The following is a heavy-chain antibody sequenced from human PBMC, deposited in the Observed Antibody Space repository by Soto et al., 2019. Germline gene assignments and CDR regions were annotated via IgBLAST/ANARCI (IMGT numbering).Heavy chain of an antibody. CDR2: INAGNGNT. Sequence: QVQLVQSGAEVKKPGASVKVSCKASGYTCTSYAMHWVRQAPGQRREWMGWINAGNGNTKYSQKFQGRVTITRDTSASTAYMELSSLRSEDTAVYYCARVIGGWYYFDYWGQGTLVTVSS. CDR1: GYTCTSYA. V-gene: IGHV1-3*01. J-gene: IGHJ4*02. CDR3: ARVIGGWYYFDY. D-gene: IGHD6-19*01.